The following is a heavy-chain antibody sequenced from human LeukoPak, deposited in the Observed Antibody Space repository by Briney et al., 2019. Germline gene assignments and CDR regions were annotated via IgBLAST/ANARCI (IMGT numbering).Heavy chain of an antibody. Sequence: ASVKVSCKASGYSFTSNYIHWVRQAPGQGLEWMGMIYPRDGSTSYAQKFQGRVTVTRDTSTSTVHMELSGLRSEDTAVYYCARDSDWNVDYWGQGTLVTVSS. CDR1: GYSFTSNY. J-gene: IGHJ4*02. CDR2: IYPRDGST. CDR3: ARDSDWNVDY. D-gene: IGHD1-1*01. V-gene: IGHV1-46*01.